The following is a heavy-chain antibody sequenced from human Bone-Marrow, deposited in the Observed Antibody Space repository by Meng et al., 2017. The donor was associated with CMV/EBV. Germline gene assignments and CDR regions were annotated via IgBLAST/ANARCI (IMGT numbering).Heavy chain of an antibody. CDR2: MNPNSGNT. Sequence: SVKGSCKVSGYTFTSYDINWVRQATGQGLEWMGWMNPNSGNTGYAQKFQGSVTMTRNTSKSTAYMELSSLRSEDTAVYYCAGSSASNGYGMDVWGQGTTVTVSS. D-gene: IGHD2-2*01. CDR1: GYTFTSYD. V-gene: IGHV1-8*01. J-gene: IGHJ6*02. CDR3: AGSSASNGYGMDV.